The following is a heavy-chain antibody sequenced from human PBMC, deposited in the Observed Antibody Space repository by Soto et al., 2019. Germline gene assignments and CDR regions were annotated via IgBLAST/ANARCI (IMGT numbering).Heavy chain of an antibody. V-gene: IGHV3-21*01. D-gene: IGHD3-22*01. J-gene: IGHJ3*02. CDR1: GFTFSSYS. Sequence: EVQLVESGGGLVKPGGSLRLSCAASGFTFSSYSMNWVRQAPGKGLEWVSSISSSSSYIYYADSVKGRFTISRDNAKNSLYLQMNSLRAEDTAVYYCARASITMIVAVISQSDAFDIWGQGTMVTVSS. CDR2: ISSSSSYI. CDR3: ARASITMIVAVISQSDAFDI.